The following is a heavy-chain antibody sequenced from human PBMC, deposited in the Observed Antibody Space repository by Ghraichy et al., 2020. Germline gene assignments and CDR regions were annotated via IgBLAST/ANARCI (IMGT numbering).Heavy chain of an antibody. J-gene: IGHJ5*02. CDR3: ARDRVSSWAPNPFDP. Sequence: GSLRLSCTVSGGSISSYYWSWIRQPAGKGLEWIGRIYTSGSTNYNPSLKSRVTMSVDTSKNQFSLKLSSVTAADTAVYYCARDRVSSWAPNPFDPWGQGTLVTVSS. CDR2: IYTSGST. CDR1: GGSISSYY. V-gene: IGHV4-4*07. D-gene: IGHD6-13*01.